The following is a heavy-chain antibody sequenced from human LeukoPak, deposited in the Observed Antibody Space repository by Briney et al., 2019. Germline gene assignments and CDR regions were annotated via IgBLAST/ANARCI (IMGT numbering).Heavy chain of an antibody. D-gene: IGHD6-13*01. CDR2: ISSSSSTI. Sequence: GGSLRLSCAAPGFTFSSYSMNWVRQAPGKGLEWVSYISSSSSTIYYADSVKGRFTISRDNAKNSLYLQMNSLRAEDTAVYYCAREPIAAAGCLDYWGQGTLVTVSS. CDR3: AREPIAAAGCLDY. CDR1: GFTFSSYS. J-gene: IGHJ4*02. V-gene: IGHV3-48*01.